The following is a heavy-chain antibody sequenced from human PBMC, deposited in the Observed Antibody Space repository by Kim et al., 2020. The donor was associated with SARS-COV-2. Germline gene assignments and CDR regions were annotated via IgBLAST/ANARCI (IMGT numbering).Heavy chain of an antibody. D-gene: IGHD2-8*01. CDR1: GFTFSSYG. V-gene: IGHV3-30*18. CDR2: ISYDGSNK. J-gene: IGHJ6*03. CDR3: AKKEGWSHYYMDV. Sequence: GGSLRLSCAASGFTFSSYGMHWVRQAPGKGLEWVAVISYDGSNKYYPDPVKGRFTISRANSKNPPSLQTTTPRAEATAVYYCAKKEGWSHYYMDVWGKG.